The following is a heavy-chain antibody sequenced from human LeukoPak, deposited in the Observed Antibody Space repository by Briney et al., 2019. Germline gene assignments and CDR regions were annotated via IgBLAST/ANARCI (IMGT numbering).Heavy chain of an antibody. V-gene: IGHV5-51*01. J-gene: IGHJ4*02. Sequence: GESLKISCNGSGYSFTNYWLGWVRQMPGKGLEWMVILFPGDTDTRYSPSFQGQVTISADKSINTAYLHWSSLKASDTAMYYCARGGSTMVTPYYFDYWGQGTLVTVSS. D-gene: IGHD3-10*01. CDR1: GYSFTNYW. CDR3: ARGGSTMVTPYYFDY. CDR2: LFPGDTDT.